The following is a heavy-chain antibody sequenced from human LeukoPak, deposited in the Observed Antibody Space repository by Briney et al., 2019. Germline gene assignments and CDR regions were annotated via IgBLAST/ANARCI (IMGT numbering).Heavy chain of an antibody. CDR3: AKDDTSTMIVVDTPRD. D-gene: IGHD3-22*01. J-gene: IGHJ4*02. Sequence: PGRSLRLSCAASGFTFSSYAMHWVRQAPGKGLEWVAVISYDGSNKYYADSVKGRFTISRDNSKNTLYLQMNSLRAEDTAVYYCAKDDTSTMIVVDTPRDWGQGTLVTVSS. V-gene: IGHV3-30*04. CDR2: ISYDGSNK. CDR1: GFTFSSYA.